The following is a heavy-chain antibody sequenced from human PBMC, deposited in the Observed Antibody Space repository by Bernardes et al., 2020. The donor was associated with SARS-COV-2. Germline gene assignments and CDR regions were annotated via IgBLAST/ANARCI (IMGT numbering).Heavy chain of an antibody. V-gene: IGHV4-30-4*01. J-gene: IGHJ5*02. CDR2: IYYSGST. Sequence: LSLTCTVSGGSISSGDYYWSWIRQPPGKGLEWIGYIYYSGSTYYNPSLKSRVTISVDTSKNQFSLKLSSVTAADTAVYYCAVGLMVYDSFWFDPWGQGTLVTVSS. CDR1: GGSISSGDYY. CDR3: AVGLMVYDSFWFDP. D-gene: IGHD2-8*01.